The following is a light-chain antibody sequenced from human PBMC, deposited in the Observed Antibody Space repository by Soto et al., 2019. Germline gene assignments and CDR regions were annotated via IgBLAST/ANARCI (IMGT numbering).Light chain of an antibody. Sequence: QSALTQPASVSGSPGQSITISCTGTSSDVGGYNYVSWYQQHPGKAPKLMIYEVNNRPSGISNHFSGSKSGNTASLTISGLQAEDEADYYCSSYTSRSTGVFGGGTKLTVL. CDR3: SSYTSRSTGV. V-gene: IGLV2-14*01. CDR1: SSDVGGYNY. CDR2: EVN. J-gene: IGLJ3*02.